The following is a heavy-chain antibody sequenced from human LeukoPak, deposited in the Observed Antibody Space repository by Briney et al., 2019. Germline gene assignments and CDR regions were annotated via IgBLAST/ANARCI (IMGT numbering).Heavy chain of an antibody. J-gene: IGHJ5*02. V-gene: IGHV4-34*01. CDR2: INHSGST. CDR1: GGSFSGYY. CDR3: ARRSTVAGRGRFDP. D-gene: IGHD6-19*01. Sequence: PSETLSLTCAVYGGSFSGYYWSWIRQPPGKGLEWIGEINHSGSTNYNPSLKSRVTISVDTSKNQFSLKLTSVSAADTAVYYCARRSTVAGRGRFDPWGQGTLVTVSS.